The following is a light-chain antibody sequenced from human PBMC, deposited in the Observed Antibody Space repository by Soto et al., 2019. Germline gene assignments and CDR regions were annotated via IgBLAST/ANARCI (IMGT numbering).Light chain of an antibody. J-gene: IGKJ1*01. CDR1: QSVGSN. Sequence: ETVMTQSASTLSVSLGERATLSCGASQSVGSNLAWYQQKPGQAPRLLIYGASTRATGIPARFSGSGSGTEFTLTITSLQSEDFAVYYCQQYNNWPPWTFGQGTKVDIK. CDR3: QQYNNWPPWT. V-gene: IGKV3-15*01. CDR2: GAS.